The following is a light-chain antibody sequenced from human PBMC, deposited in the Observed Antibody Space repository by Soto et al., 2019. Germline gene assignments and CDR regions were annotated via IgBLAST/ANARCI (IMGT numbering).Light chain of an antibody. Sequence: QSVLTQPPSVSGAPGQRVTISCTGSSSNIGAGYDVHWYQQLPGTAPKLLIYGNSNRPSGVPDRFSGSKSGNTASLTISGLQAEDEADYYCSLYTSSSTWVFGGGTKLTVL. CDR1: SSNIGAGYD. J-gene: IGLJ3*02. CDR3: SLYTSSSTWV. V-gene: IGLV1-40*01. CDR2: GNS.